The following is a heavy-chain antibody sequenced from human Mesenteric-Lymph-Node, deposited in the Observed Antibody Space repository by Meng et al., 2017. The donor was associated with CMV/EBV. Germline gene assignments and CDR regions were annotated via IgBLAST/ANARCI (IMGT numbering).Heavy chain of an antibody. D-gene: IGHD2/OR15-2a*01. J-gene: IGHJ4*02. CDR1: GFTVSSNE. CDR3: AKDRPERSTTSCLDY. V-gene: IGHV3-38-3*01. Sequence: GESLKISCAASGFTVSSNEMSWVRQAPGKGLEWVSSISGGSTYYADSRKGRFTISRDNSKNTLYLQMNSLRAEDTAVYYCAKDRPERSTTSCLDYWGQGTLVTVSS. CDR2: ISGGST.